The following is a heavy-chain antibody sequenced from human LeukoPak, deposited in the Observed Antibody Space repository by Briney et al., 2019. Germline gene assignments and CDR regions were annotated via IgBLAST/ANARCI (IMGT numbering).Heavy chain of an antibody. V-gene: IGHV6-1*01. CDR1: GESVSSLNGA. D-gene: IGHD6-19*01. CDR2: TYYRSKWYY. Sequence: SQTLSVTCAISGESVSSLNGAWNWIRQSPSRGLEWLGRTYYRSKWYYDYAESVKGRITINPDTSKNQFSLQLTSVTPEDTAVYYCARDEGNSGWYTFDYWGQGILVTVSS. CDR3: ARDEGNSGWYTFDY. J-gene: IGHJ4*02.